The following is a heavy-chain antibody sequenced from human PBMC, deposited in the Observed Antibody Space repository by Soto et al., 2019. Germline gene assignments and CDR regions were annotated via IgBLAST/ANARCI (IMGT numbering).Heavy chain of an antibody. CDR1: GGSFSGYY. CDR2: INHSGST. D-gene: IGHD3-16*02. V-gene: IGHV4-34*01. J-gene: IGHJ4*02. Sequence: QVQLQQWGAGLLKPSETLSHTCAVYGGSFSGYYWSWIRQPPGKGLEWIGEINHSGSTNYNPSLKSRVTISVDTSKNQFSLKLSSVTAAYTAVYYCARGRARNDYIWGTYRLDYWGQGTLVTVSS. CDR3: ARGRARNDYIWGTYRLDY.